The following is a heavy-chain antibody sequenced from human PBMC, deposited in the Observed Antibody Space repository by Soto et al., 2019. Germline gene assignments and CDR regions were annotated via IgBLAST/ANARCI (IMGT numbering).Heavy chain of an antibody. Sequence: PSETLSLTCTVSGGSISSGDYYWSWIRQPPGKGLEWIGYIYYSGSTYYNPSLKSRVTISVDTSKNQFSLKLSSVTAADTAVYYCARGESISTTYYYYGMDVWGQGTTVTVSS. D-gene: IGHD2-2*01. CDR3: ARGESISTTYYYYGMDV. CDR2: IYYSGST. CDR1: GGSISSGDYY. J-gene: IGHJ6*02. V-gene: IGHV4-30-4*01.